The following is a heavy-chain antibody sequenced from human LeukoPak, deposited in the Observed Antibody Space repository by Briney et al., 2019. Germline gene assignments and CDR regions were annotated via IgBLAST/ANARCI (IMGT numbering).Heavy chain of an antibody. J-gene: IGHJ6*02. D-gene: IGHD3-9*01. Sequence: ASVKVSCKASGYTFTIDGISWERQAPGQGLEWMGWISAYNGNTNYSQKLQGRVTMTTDTSTSTAYMELRSLRSDDTAVYYCARDRRYDILTGWSYYGMDVWGQGTTVTVSS. V-gene: IGHV1-18*01. CDR2: ISAYNGNT. CDR1: GYTFTIDG. CDR3: ARDRRYDILTGWSYYGMDV.